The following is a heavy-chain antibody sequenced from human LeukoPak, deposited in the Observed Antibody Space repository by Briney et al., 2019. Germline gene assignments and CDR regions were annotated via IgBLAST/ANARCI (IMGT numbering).Heavy chain of an antibody. CDR2: IKQGGSER. CDR3: ATVRGSDGNFYIDY. V-gene: IGHV3-7*01. J-gene: IGHJ4*02. Sequence: PGGSLRLSCAASGFSFSSYWMSWVRQAPGKGLEWVAIIKQGGSERYYVDSVKGRFTISRDNSKNMLYLQMSSLRAEDTAVYYCATVRGSDGNFYIDYWGQGTLVTVSS. D-gene: IGHD2-15*01. CDR1: GFSFSSYW.